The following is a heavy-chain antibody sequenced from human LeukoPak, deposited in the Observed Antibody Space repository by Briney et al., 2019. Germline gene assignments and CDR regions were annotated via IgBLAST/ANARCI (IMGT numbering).Heavy chain of an antibody. Sequence: PGGSLRLSCVASGFTFTNYGMSWVRQAPGKGLEWLSGISMTGGSTYYPDSVKGRFAISRDNSKNPLYLQMNSLRAEDSAVYYCARDPRIQGYPYGTVLDYWGQGTLVTVSA. J-gene: IGHJ4*02. CDR2: ISMTGGST. V-gene: IGHV3-23*01. D-gene: IGHD3-10*01. CDR3: ARDPRIQGYPYGTVLDY. CDR1: GFTFTNYG.